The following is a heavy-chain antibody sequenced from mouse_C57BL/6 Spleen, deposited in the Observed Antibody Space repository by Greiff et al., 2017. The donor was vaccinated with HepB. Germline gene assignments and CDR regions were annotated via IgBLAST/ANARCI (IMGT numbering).Heavy chain of an antibody. CDR2: IWSGGST. Sequence: QVQLQQSGPGLVQPSQSLSITCTVSGFSLTSYGVHWVRQSPGKGLEWLGVIWSGGSTDYNAAFISRLSISKDNSKSQVFFKMNSLQADDTAIYYCARMGLLRSYYYAMDYWGQGTSVTVSS. CDR3: ARMGLLRSYYYAMDY. D-gene: IGHD1-1*01. CDR1: GFSLTSYG. V-gene: IGHV2-2*01. J-gene: IGHJ4*01.